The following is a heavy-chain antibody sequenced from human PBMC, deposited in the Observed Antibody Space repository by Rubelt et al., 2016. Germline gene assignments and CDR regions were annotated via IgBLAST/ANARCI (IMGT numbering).Heavy chain of an antibody. CDR1: GFTFSDYW. J-gene: IGHJ4*02. CDR3: AREAVTTGY. D-gene: IGHD4-17*01. CDR2: LNGDGSTT. V-gene: IGHV3-74*01. Sequence: EAQLVESGGGVVQPGGSLRLSCVASGFTFSDYWMHWVRQAPGKGLVWVSRLNGDGSTTTYTDSVKGRFTISRDNAKNTLYLKMNSLRAEDTAVYYCAREAVTTGYWGQGTLVTVSS.